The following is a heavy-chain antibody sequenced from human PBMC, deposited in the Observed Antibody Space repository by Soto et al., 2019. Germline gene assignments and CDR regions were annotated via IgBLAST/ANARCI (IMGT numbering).Heavy chain of an antibody. CDR3: AKGVDRHYYYYGMDV. D-gene: IGHD2-21*01. J-gene: IGHJ6*02. CDR2: ISWNSGSI. V-gene: IGHV3-9*01. Sequence: EVQLVESGGGLVQRGRSLRLSCAASGFTFDDYAMHWVRQAPGKGLEWVSGISWNSGSIGYADSVKGRFTISRDNAKNSLYLQMNSLRAEDTALYYCAKGVDRHYYYYGMDVWGQGTTVTVSS. CDR1: GFTFDDYA.